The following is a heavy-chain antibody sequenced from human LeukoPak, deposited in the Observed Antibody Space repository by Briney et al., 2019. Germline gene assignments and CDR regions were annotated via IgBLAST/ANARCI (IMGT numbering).Heavy chain of an antibody. CDR2: ISSSSSTI. Sequence: GGSLRLSCAASGFTFSSYSMNWVRQAPGKGLEWLSYISSSSSTIYYADSVRGRFVISRDGAKNTVFLQLNSLRVEDTAVYYCATASYYDTSGFKSYWYFDIWGRGTLVTVSS. J-gene: IGHJ2*01. D-gene: IGHD3-22*01. V-gene: IGHV3-48*01. CDR1: GFTFSSYS. CDR3: ATASYYDTSGFKSYWYFDI.